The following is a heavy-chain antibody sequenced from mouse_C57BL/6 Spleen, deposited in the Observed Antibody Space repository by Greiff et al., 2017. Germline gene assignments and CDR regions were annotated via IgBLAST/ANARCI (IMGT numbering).Heavy chain of an antibody. Sequence: EVKLVESGEGLVKPGGSLKLSCAASGFTFSSYAMSWVRQTPEKRLEWVAYISSGGDYIYYADTVKGRFTISRDNARNTLYLQMSSLKSEDTAMYYCTREGGYYYGSSYGYFDYWGQGTTLTVSS. CDR1: GFTFSSYA. D-gene: IGHD1-1*01. V-gene: IGHV5-9-1*02. CDR2: ISSGGDYI. CDR3: TREGGYYYGSSYGYFDY. J-gene: IGHJ2*01.